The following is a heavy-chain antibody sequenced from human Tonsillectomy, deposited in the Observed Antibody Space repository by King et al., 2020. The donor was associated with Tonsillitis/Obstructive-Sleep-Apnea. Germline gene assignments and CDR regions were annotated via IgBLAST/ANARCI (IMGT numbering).Heavy chain of an antibody. D-gene: IGHD2-2*01. CDR2: INPNSGGT. J-gene: IGHJ4*02. Sequence: VQLVESGAEVKKPGASVKVSCKASGYTFTGYYMHWVRQAPGQGLEWMGWINPNSGGTNYAQKFQGWVTMTRDTSIRTAYMELSRLSTDDTAVYSGARRLGYCSSTSCLSFDYWGQGTLVTVSS. CDR3: ARRLGYCSSTSCLSFDY. V-gene: IGHV1-2*04. CDR1: GYTFTGYY.